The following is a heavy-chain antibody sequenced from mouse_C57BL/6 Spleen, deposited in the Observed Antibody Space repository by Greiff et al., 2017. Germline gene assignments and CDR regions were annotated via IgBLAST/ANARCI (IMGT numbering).Heavy chain of an antibody. D-gene: IGHD2-2*01. V-gene: IGHV1-61*01. Sequence: QVQLQQPGAELVRPGSSVKLSCKASGYTFTSYWMDWVKQRPGQGLEWIGNIYPSDSETHYNQKFKDKATLTVDKSSSTAYMQLSSLTSEDSAVYYCARNGLGGLHGNFDVWGTGTTVTVSS. CDR1: GYTFTSYW. J-gene: IGHJ1*03. CDR3: ARNGLGGLHGNFDV. CDR2: IYPSDSET.